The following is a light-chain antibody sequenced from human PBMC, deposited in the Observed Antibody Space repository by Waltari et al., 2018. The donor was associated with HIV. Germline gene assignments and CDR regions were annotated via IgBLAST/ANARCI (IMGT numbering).Light chain of an antibody. CDR1: SSNIGIKT. CDR3: AAWDDSLMGYYV. Sequence: QSVLTQPPSASGTPGQRVTISCSGSSSNIGIKTVNWFQRLPGTAPKLLIYNNNQRPSGVPDRFSGSKSGTSASLAISGLQSEDEADYYCAAWDDSLMGYYVFGTGTKVTVL. V-gene: IGLV1-44*01. CDR2: NNN. J-gene: IGLJ1*01.